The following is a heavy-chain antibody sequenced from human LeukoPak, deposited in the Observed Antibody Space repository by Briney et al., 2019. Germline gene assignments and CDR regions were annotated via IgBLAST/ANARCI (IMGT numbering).Heavy chain of an antibody. CDR2: INQDGTEK. Sequence: GESLRLSCAASGFTFTTYWMSWVRQLPGKGLEWVANINQDGTEKYYVDSVKGRFTISRDNAKNSLDLQMNSLRVEDTAVYYCASRSSWYDWGDYFDYWGQGTLVTVSS. V-gene: IGHV3-7*01. D-gene: IGHD6-13*01. J-gene: IGHJ4*02. CDR1: GFTFTTYW. CDR3: ASRSSWYDWGDYFDY.